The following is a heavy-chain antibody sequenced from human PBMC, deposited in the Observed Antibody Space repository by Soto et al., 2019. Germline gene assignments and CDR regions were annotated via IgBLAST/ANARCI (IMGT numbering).Heavy chain of an antibody. CDR1: GGTFSSYT. CDR2: IIAILGIA. J-gene: IGHJ4*02. V-gene: IGHV1-69*08. D-gene: IGHD3-16*01. Sequence: QVQLVQSGAEVKKPGSSVKVSCKASGGTFSSYTISWVRQAPGQGLEWMGRIIAILGIANYAQKFQGRVTTTADDSTSTAYMELSSLRFEYTAVYYCAREGETLQHAYWGEGSLVTVFS. CDR3: AREGETLQHAY.